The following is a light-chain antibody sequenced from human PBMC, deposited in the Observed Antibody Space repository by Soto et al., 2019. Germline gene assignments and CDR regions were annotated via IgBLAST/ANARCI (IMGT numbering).Light chain of an antibody. CDR1: SSDGGSYNL. V-gene: IGLV2-23*01. Sequence: QSALTQPASVSGSPGQSITISCTGTSSDGGSYNLVSWYQQHPGKAPKLMIYEGSKRPSGVSNRFSGSKSGNPASLTISGLQAEDEADYYCCSYAGSSAVVFGGRTKVTVL. CDR2: EGS. CDR3: CSYAGSSAVV. J-gene: IGLJ2*01.